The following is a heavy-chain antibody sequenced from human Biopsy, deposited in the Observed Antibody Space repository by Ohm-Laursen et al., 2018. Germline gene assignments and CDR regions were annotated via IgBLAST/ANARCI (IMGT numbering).Heavy chain of an antibody. CDR2: INQDGSEK. CDR1: GFPVSDYY. D-gene: IGHD3-10*01. V-gene: IGHV3-7*01. Sequence: GSLRLSCAASGFPVSDYYMSWIRQAPGKGLEWVANINQDGSEKYYVDSVKGRFTISRDNAENSLYLEMNSLRTEDTAVYYCARGGEGSGSFVKPPKTWFDPWGQGTLVTVSS. J-gene: IGHJ5*02. CDR3: ARGGEGSGSFVKPPKTWFDP.